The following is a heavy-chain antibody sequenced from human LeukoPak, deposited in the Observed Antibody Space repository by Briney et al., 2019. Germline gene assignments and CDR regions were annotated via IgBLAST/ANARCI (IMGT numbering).Heavy chain of an antibody. CDR2: IYYSGST. V-gene: IGHV4-30-4*08. CDR1: GGSISSGDYY. CDR3: ARGFNYNDPPPFDI. Sequence: SQTLSLTCTVSGGSISSGDYYWSWIRQPPGKGLEWIGYIYYSGSTYYNPSLKSRVTISVDTSKNQFSLKLSSVTTADTAVYYWARGFNYNDPPPFDIWGQGTMVTVSS. D-gene: IGHD3-22*01. J-gene: IGHJ3*02.